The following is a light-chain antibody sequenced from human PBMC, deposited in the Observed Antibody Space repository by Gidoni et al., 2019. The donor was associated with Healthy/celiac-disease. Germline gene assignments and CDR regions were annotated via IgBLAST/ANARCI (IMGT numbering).Light chain of an antibody. CDR2: GAS. J-gene: IGKJ2*01. CDR3: QQYNNWPPNT. CDR1: QSVRSN. Sequence: EIVMTQSPATMSVSPGENATLSCRASQSVRSNVAWYQQKPGQAPRLLIYGASTMATGIPARFSGSGSGTEFTLTISSRQSEDFAVYYCQQYNNWPPNTFGQGTKLEIK. V-gene: IGKV3-15*01.